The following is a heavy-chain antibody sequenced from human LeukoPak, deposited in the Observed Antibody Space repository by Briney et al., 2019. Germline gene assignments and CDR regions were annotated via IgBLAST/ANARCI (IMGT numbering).Heavy chain of an antibody. J-gene: IGHJ4*02. CDR2: ISGSGGST. CDR1: GFTFSSYA. V-gene: IGHV3-23*01. Sequence: PGGSLRLSCAASGFTFSSYAMSWVRQAPGKGLEWVSAISGSGGSTYYADSVKGRFTISRDNSKNTLYLQMNSLRAEDTAVYYCAKDRAGQYGGWPNYYFDYWGQGTLVTVSS. D-gene: IGHD6-19*01. CDR3: AKDRAGQYGGWPNYYFDY.